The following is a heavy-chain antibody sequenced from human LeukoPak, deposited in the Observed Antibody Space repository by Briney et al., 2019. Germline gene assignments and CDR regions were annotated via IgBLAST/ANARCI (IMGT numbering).Heavy chain of an antibody. CDR3: ARDPAMTFNWFDP. CDR2: IYHSGTT. CDR1: GYSISSGY. Sequence: SETLSLTCGVSGYSISSGYWAWIRQPQGKGLEWIASIYHSGTTYSNPSLQSRVTLSVDTSRNQFSLKLSAVTAADTAVYYCARDPAMTFNWFDPWGQGTLVIVSS. V-gene: IGHV4-38-2*02. J-gene: IGHJ5*02. D-gene: IGHD2-21*02.